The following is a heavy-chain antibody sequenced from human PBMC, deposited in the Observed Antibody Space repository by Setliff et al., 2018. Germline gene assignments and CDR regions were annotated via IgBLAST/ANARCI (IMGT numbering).Heavy chain of an antibody. CDR2: ISSSGYTI. J-gene: IGHJ1*01. CDR1: GFTLDDYY. Sequence: GGSLRLSCEASGFTLDDYYMTWIRQAPGKGLEWISCISSSGYTIYYANSVRGRFSISRDDALNSLFLEMNSLRVDDTAIYYCARGKDYSDGSGYPIFQHWGQGTPVTVSS. CDR3: ARGKDYSDGSGYPIFQH. V-gene: IGHV3-11*04. D-gene: IGHD3-22*01.